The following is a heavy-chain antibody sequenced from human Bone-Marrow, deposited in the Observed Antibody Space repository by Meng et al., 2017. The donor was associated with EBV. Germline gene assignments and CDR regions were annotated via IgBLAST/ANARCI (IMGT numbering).Heavy chain of an antibody. Sequence: QVQVVGSGGGVVQPGRSLRLSCAASGFTFSSYAMHWVRQAPGKGLEWVAVISYDGSNKYYADSVKGRFTISRDNSKNTLYLQMNSLRAEDTAVYYCARDRGGNSDYWGQGTLVTVSS. D-gene: IGHD4-23*01. CDR1: GFTFSSYA. J-gene: IGHJ4*02. V-gene: IGHV3-30-3*01. CDR3: ARDRGGNSDY. CDR2: ISYDGSNK.